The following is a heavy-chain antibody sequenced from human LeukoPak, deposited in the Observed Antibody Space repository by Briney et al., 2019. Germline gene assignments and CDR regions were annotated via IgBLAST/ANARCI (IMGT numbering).Heavy chain of an antibody. CDR3: AGDMVQRPF. V-gene: IGHV3-30*03. CDR2: ISYDGSNK. J-gene: IGHJ4*02. D-gene: IGHD3-10*01. Sequence: GGSLRLSCAASGFTFSSYGMHWVRQAPGKGLEWVAVISYDGSNKYYADSVKGRFTISRDNSKNTLYLQMNSLRAEDTAVYYCAGDMVQRPFWGQGTLVTVSS. CDR1: GFTFSSYG.